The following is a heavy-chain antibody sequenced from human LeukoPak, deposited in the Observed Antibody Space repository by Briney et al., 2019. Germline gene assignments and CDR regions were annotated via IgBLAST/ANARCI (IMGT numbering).Heavy chain of an antibody. J-gene: IGHJ6*02. D-gene: IGHD1-26*01. CDR2: ISGSGGST. CDR3: AKVVGAPLYYYYGMDV. Sequence: GGSLRLSCAASGFTFSSYAMSWVRQAPGKGLEWVSAISGSGGSTYYADSVKGRFTISRDNSKNTLYLQMNSLRAEDTAVYYCAKVVGAPLYYYYGMDVWGQGTTVTVS. CDR1: GFTFSSYA. V-gene: IGHV3-23*01.